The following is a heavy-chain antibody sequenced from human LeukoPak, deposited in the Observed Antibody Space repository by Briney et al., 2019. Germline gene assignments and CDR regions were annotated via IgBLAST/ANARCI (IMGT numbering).Heavy chain of an antibody. V-gene: IGHV1-46*01. CDR1: LYTFTSYF. J-gene: IGHJ5*02. CDR3: ARGLPGIWATQPEDWCDP. D-gene: IGHD3-16*01. Sequence: AGVKVSCMACLYTFTSYFIHWVRQAPRQGGKWVGRIYPRGNSTSYAQKFQGTITMSRDQSTSPVYMELSSLRSEDPALYYCARGLPGIWATQPEDWCDPGGRGTRVSVSS. CDR2: IYPRGNST.